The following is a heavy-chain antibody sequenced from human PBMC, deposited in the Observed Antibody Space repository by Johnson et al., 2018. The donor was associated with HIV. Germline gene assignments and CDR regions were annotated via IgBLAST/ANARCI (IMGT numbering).Heavy chain of an antibody. D-gene: IGHD3-10*01. Sequence: VQLVESGGGVVQPGRSLRLSCAASGFAFSSYVMHWVRQAPGKGLEWVAVIPYDGSNKYYADSVKGRFTISRDNSKNTLYLQMNSLRAEYTAVYYCAKGATYYYGSGSYYTGSAFDIWGQGTMVTVSS. J-gene: IGHJ3*02. CDR1: GFAFSSYV. CDR3: AKGATYYYGSGSYYTGSAFDI. V-gene: IGHV3-30*04. CDR2: IPYDGSNK.